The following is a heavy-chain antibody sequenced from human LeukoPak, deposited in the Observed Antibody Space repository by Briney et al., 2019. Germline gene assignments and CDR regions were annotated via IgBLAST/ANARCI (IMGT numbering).Heavy chain of an antibody. CDR2: INPNSGGT. CDR1: GYTFTGYY. CDR3: ARDRDNSSGWYVWFDP. D-gene: IGHD6-19*01. Sequence: ASVKVSCKASGYTFTGYYMHWVRQAPGQGLEWMGRINPNSGGTNYALKFQGRVTMTRDTSISTAYMELSRLRSDDTAVYYCARDRDNSSGWYVWFDPWGQGTLVTVSS. V-gene: IGHV1-2*06. J-gene: IGHJ5*02.